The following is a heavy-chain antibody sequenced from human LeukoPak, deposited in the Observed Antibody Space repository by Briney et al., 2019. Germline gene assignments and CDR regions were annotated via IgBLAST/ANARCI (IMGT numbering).Heavy chain of an antibody. D-gene: IGHD3-3*01. CDR1: GGSISRGDYY. CDR3: ARQDHYDRSGYYAY. V-gene: IGHV4-30-4*01. J-gene: IGHJ4*02. Sequence: SETLSLTCTVSGGSISRGDYYWSWIRQPPGKGLEWIGYIYYGGNIYYNPSLKSRVTISEDTSKNQFSLKLTPVTAADTAVYYCARQDHYDRSGYYAYWGQGTLVTVSS. CDR2: IYYGGNI.